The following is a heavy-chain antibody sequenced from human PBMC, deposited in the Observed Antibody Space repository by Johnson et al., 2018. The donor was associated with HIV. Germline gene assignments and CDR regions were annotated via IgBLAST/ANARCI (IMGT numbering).Heavy chain of an antibody. V-gene: IGHV3-7*03. CDR1: GFIFSSYW. J-gene: IGHJ3*02. CDR2: IKQDGSEK. CDR3: ARDLGAFDI. Sequence: VQLVESGGGLVKPGGSLRLSCAASGFIFSSYWMNWVRQAPGKGLEWVANIKQDGSEKYFVDSVKGRFTISRDNAKNSLYLQVNSLRAEDTALYYCARDLGAFDIWGQGTMVTVSS.